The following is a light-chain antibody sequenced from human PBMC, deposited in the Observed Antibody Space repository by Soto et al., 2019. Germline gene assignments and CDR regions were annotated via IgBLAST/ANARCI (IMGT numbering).Light chain of an antibody. CDR1: QSVTSSF. Sequence: EIVLTQSPGTLSLSPGERATLSCRASQSVTSSFLAWYQQKPGQAPRLLIYSASHRATGIPDRFSGSGSGTDFVLTINRLENEDSAVYFCQQYDGPTLTFGPGTKVDIK. V-gene: IGKV3-20*01. J-gene: IGKJ3*01. CDR2: SAS. CDR3: QQYDGPTLT.